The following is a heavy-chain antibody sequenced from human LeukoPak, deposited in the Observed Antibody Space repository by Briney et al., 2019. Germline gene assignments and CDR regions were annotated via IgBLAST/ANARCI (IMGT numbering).Heavy chain of an antibody. Sequence: SETLSLTCSVSGYSISSGYYWGWIRQPPGKGLEWIGIIYHRGTTYYNPSLKSRVSISVDTSKNHFSLNLTSVTAADTAVYYCARASFYGTGGYYSDYWGQGTLVTVSS. J-gene: IGHJ4*02. V-gene: IGHV4-38-2*02. CDR3: ARASFYGTGGYYSDY. CDR1: GYSISSGYY. D-gene: IGHD3-22*01. CDR2: IYHRGTT.